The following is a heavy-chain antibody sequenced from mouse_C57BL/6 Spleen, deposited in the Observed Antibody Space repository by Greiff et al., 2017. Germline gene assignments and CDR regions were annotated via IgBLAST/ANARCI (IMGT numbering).Heavy chain of an antibody. D-gene: IGHD1-1*01. CDR3: AREGYYGSSPFAY. CDR1: GYTFTSYW. Sequence: VKLQQPGAELVKPGASVKLSCKASGYTFTSYWMHWVKQRPGQGLEWIGMIHPNSGSTNYNEKFKSKATLTVDKSSSTAYMQLSSLTSEDSAVYYCAREGYYGSSPFAYWGQGTLVTVSA. V-gene: IGHV1-64*01. J-gene: IGHJ3*01. CDR2: IHPNSGST.